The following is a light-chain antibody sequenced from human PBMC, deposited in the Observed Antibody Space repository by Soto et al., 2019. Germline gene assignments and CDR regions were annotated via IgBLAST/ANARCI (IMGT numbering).Light chain of an antibody. CDR1: SSDVGSYNL. CDR2: EVS. V-gene: IGLV2-23*02. CDR3: CSYAGSSTLYG. Sequence: QSALTQPASVSGSPGQSITISCTGTSSDVGSYNLVSWYQQHPGKAPKLMIYEVSKRPSGVSNRFSGSKSVNTASLTISGLQAEDEADYYCCSYAGSSTLYGFGTGTKVTVL. J-gene: IGLJ1*01.